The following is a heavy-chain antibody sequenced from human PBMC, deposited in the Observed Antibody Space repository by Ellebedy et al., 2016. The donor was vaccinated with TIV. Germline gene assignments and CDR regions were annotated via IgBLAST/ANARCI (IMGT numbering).Heavy chain of an antibody. CDR3: ARQRGTSIADRHIFEQ. CDR1: GGSLSGYY. Sequence: SETLSLXCAVYGGSLSGYYWSWIRQPPGKGLEWIGEINHSGSTNYIPSLKSRVTISVDTSKNQVSLNLTSVTAADTAIYFCARQRGTSIADRHIFEQWGQGTLVTVSS. V-gene: IGHV4-34*01. CDR2: INHSGST. D-gene: IGHD6-6*01. J-gene: IGHJ4*02.